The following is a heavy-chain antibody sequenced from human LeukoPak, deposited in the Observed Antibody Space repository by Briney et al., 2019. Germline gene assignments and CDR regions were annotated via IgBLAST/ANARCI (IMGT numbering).Heavy chain of an antibody. CDR2: IYYSGST. CDR1: GGSISSGGYY. CDR3: ARQGDYYDSSGYYYEESWFDP. J-gene: IGHJ5*02. Sequence: PSETLSLTCAVSGGSISSGGYYWGWIRQPPGKGLEWIGSIYYSGSTYYNPSLKSRVTISVDTSKNQVSLKVSSVTAADTAVFYCARQGDYYDSSGYYYEESWFDPWGQGTLVTVSS. V-gene: IGHV4-39*01. D-gene: IGHD3-22*01.